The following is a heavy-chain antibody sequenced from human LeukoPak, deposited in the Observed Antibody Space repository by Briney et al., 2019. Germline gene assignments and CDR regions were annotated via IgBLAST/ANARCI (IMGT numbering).Heavy chain of an antibody. Sequence: GGSLRLSCVASGFTLSRYAMNWVRQAPGKGLEWVSYISSSSSTIYYAESVKGRFTISRDNAKNSLYLQMNSLRVEDTAVYYCARSRGNSGSYPLDYWGQGTLVTVSS. CDR1: GFTLSRYA. CDR3: ARSRGNSGSYPLDY. V-gene: IGHV3-48*01. J-gene: IGHJ4*02. CDR2: ISSSSSTI. D-gene: IGHD1-26*01.